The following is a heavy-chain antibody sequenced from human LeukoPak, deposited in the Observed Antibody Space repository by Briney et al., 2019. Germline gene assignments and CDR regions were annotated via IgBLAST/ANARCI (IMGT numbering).Heavy chain of an antibody. CDR1: GYTFTSYY. D-gene: IGHD6-13*01. CDR3: ARVSSSWLKFDY. Sequence: ASVKVSCKASGYTFTSYYMHWVRQAPGQGLEWMGIINPSGGSTSYAQKLQGRVTMTRDTSTSTVYMELSSLRSEDTAVYYCARVSSSWLKFDYWGQGTLVTVSS. J-gene: IGHJ4*02. V-gene: IGHV1-46*01. CDR2: INPSGGST.